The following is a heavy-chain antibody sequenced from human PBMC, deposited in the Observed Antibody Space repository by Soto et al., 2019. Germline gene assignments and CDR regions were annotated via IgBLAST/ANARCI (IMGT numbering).Heavy chain of an antibody. V-gene: IGHV3-7*03. CDR3: ARDQYGDYPHNWFDP. J-gene: IGHJ5*02. Sequence: EVQLVESGGGLVQPGGSLRLSCAASGFTFSSYWMSWVRQAPGKGLEWVANIKQDGSEKYYVDSVKGRFTISRDNAKNSLYLQMNSLRAEDTAVYYCARDQYGDYPHNWFDPWGQGTLVTVSS. CDR1: GFTFSSYW. CDR2: IKQDGSEK. D-gene: IGHD4-17*01.